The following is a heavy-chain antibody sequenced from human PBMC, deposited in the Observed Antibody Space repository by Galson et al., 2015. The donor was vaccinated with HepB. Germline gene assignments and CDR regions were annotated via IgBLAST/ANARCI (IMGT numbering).Heavy chain of an antibody. CDR3: AADLSDYDILTGYYPPLDY. V-gene: IGHV1-58*01. CDR2: IVVGSGNT. D-gene: IGHD3-9*01. J-gene: IGHJ4*02. CDR1: GFTFTSSA. Sequence: SVKVSCKASGFTFTSSAVQWVRQARGQRLEWIGWIVVGSGNTNYAQKFQERVTITRDMSTSTAYMELSSLRSEDTAVYYCAADLSDYDILTGYYPPLDYWGQGTLVTVSS.